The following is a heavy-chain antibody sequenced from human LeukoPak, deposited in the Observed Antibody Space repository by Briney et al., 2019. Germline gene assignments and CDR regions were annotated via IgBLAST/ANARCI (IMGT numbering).Heavy chain of an antibody. Sequence: GESLKISCKGSGYSFTSYWISWVRQMPGKGLEWMGRIDPSDSYTIYSPSFQGHVTISADKSISTAYLQWSSLKASDTAMYYCARHLVWFGELSGWFDPWGQGTLVTVSS. V-gene: IGHV5-10-1*01. CDR2: IDPSDSYT. CDR1: GYSFTSYW. D-gene: IGHD3-10*01. J-gene: IGHJ5*02. CDR3: ARHLVWFGELSGWFDP.